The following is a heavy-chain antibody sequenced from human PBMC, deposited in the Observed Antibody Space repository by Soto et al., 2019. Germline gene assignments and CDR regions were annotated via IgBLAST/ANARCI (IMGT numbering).Heavy chain of an antibody. Sequence: QVQLVQSGAEVKKPGASVKVSCKASGYTFTSYDINWVRQATGQGLEWMGWMNPNSGNKGYAQKFQGRVTMTRNTSISTAYMELSSLRSEDTAVYYCARGRVSTSSYYYYGMDVWGQGTTVTLSS. V-gene: IGHV1-8*01. CDR1: GYTFTSYD. J-gene: IGHJ6*02. CDR3: ARGRVSTSSYYYYGMDV. CDR2: MNPNSGNK. D-gene: IGHD2-2*01.